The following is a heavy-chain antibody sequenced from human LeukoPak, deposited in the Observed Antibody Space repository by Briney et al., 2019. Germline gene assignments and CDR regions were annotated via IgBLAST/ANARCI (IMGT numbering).Heavy chain of an antibody. CDR1: X. CDR3: AKDGGFGLISPLYYYYYGMDV. CDR2: ISSNGGST. Sequence: XMHWVRXAPGKGLEYVSAISSNGGSTFYANSVKGRFTISRDNSKNTLYLQMNSLRAEDTAVYYCAKDGGFGLISPLYYYYYGMDVWGQGTTVTVSS. J-gene: IGHJ6*02. D-gene: IGHD3-10*01. V-gene: IGHV3-64*01.